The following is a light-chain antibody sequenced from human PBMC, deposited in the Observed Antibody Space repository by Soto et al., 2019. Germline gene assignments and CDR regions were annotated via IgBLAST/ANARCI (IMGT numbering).Light chain of an antibody. CDR2: EAS. CDR1: QGMVHY. V-gene: IGKV1-17*03. Sequence: TITCRASQGMVHYFAWFQQKPGKAPKRLIYEASSLQSGVPARFSGSGSGTEFTLTISSLQPEDSAVYYCLQHDSYPLTFGGGTKVDIK. CDR3: LQHDSYPLT. J-gene: IGKJ4*01.